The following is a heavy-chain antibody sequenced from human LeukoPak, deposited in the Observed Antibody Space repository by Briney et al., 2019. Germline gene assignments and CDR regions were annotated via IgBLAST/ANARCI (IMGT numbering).Heavy chain of an antibody. J-gene: IGHJ4*02. CDR2: IYPGDSDT. V-gene: IGHV5-51*01. D-gene: IGHD2-2*01. Sequence: GESLKISCKGSGYSFTSYWIGWVRQMPGKGLGWMGIIYPGDSDTRYSPSFQGQVTISADKSISTAYLQWSSLKASDTAMYYCARHCSSTSCYGHYFDYWGQGTLVTVSS. CDR1: GYSFTSYW. CDR3: ARHCSSTSCYGHYFDY.